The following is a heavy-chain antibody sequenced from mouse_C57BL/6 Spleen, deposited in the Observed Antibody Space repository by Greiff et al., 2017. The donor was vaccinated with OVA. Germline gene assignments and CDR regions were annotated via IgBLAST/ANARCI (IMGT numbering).Heavy chain of an antibody. CDR2: IYPSDSET. J-gene: IGHJ2*01. CDR1: GYTFTSYW. CDR3: ARTLSSNY. D-gene: IGHD1-1*01. V-gene: IGHV1-61*01. Sequence: VQLQQPGAELVRPGSSVKLSCKASGYTFTSYWMDWVKQRPGQGLEWIGNIYPSDSETHYNQKFKDKATLTVDKSSSTAYMQLSSLTSEDSAVYYCARTLSSNYWGQGTTLTVSS.